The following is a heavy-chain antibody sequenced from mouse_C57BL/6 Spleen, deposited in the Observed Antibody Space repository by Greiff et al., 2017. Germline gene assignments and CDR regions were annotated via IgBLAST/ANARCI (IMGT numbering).Heavy chain of an antibody. CDR1: GFTFSSYA. CDR3: TRRRDDYDRAPFDY. Sequence: EVMLVESGEGLVKPGGSLKLSCAASGFTFSSYAMSWVRQTPEKRLEWVAYISSGGDYIYYADTVKGRFTISRDNARHTLYLQMSSLKSEDTAMYYCTRRRDDYDRAPFDYWGQGTTLTVSS. J-gene: IGHJ2*01. CDR2: ISSGGDYI. D-gene: IGHD2-4*01. V-gene: IGHV5S21*01.